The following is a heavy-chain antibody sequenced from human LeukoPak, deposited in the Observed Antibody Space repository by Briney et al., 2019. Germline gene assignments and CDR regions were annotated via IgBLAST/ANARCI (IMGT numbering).Heavy chain of an antibody. CDR1: GLSFSAHW. Sequence: PGGSLRLSCAASGLSFSAHWMTWVRQAPGKGLEWVANINEDGSLTYYVDSVKGRFTISRDNTKTSLYLQMNTLRAEDTAVYYCARVGKNGWDFDHWGQGTLVTVPS. D-gene: IGHD6-19*01. CDR2: INEDGSLT. V-gene: IGHV3-7*01. CDR3: ARVGKNGWDFDH. J-gene: IGHJ4*02.